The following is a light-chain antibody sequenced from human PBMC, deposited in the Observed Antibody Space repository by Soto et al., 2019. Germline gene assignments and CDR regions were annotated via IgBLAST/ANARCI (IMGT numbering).Light chain of an antibody. CDR1: QSVSIK. Sequence: EIVMTQSPATLSVSPGERATLSCRASQSVSIKLAWYQQKPGQAPRLLIYDTSTRATGIPARFSGSGSGTEFTLTISSLQSEDFAVYYCQQYNNWPPITCGQGTRREIK. V-gene: IGKV3-15*01. CDR2: DTS. CDR3: QQYNNWPPIT. J-gene: IGKJ5*01.